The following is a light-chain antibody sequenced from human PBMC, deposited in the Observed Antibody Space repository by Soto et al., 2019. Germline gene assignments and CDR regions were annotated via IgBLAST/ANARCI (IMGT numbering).Light chain of an antibody. V-gene: IGKV3-15*01. CDR1: QGVTTN. CDR2: DVS. Sequence: IVMTQSPATLSVSPWEIATLSCRAGQGVTTNFAWYQQKSGQSPRLLIYDVSIRATGVPARFSGTGSETDFTLTISGLQSEDSAVYFCQQYNNWPFSFGQGTRLEIK. J-gene: IGKJ5*01. CDR3: QQYNNWPFS.